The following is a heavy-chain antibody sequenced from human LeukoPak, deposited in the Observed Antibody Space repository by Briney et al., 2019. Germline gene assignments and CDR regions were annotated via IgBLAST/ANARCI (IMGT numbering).Heavy chain of an antibody. CDR3: ARVGNSGSYPWPDY. D-gene: IGHD1-26*01. V-gene: IGHV3-21*01. J-gene: IGHJ4*02. CDR1: GFTFSSYS. CDR2: ISGSSRYM. Sequence: GGSLRLSCAASGFTFSSYSMNWVRQAPGKGLEWVSSISGSSRYMYYADSAKGRFTISRDNAKNSLYLQMNSLRAEDTAVYYCARVGNSGSYPWPDYWGQGTLVTVSS.